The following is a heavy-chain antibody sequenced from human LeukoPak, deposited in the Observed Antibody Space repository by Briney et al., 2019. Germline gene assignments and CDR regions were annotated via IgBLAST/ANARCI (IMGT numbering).Heavy chain of an antibody. D-gene: IGHD3-22*01. V-gene: IGHV3-21*01. J-gene: IGHJ6*02. CDR2: ISSSSSYI. Sequence: GGSLRLSCAASGFTFSSYSMNWVRQAPGKGLEWVSSISSSSSYIYYADSVKGRFTISRDNAKNSLYLQMNSLRAEDTAVYYCARGGDSSGYYYYYYGMDVWGQGTTVTVSS. CDR1: GFTFSSYS. CDR3: ARGGDSSGYYYYYYGMDV.